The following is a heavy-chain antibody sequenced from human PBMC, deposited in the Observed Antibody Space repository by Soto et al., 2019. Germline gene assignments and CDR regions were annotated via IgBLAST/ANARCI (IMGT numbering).Heavy chain of an antibody. J-gene: IGHJ6*02. CDR2: VYYGGST. Sequence: SETLSITCTVSGGSVCSSSYDGGWIRQPPGKGLEWIGNVYYGGSTYYNPSLKSRVTISVETSKSQFSLKLSSVTAADTAVYYCAGGDYYHSSGYYFYYYTMDVWGQGTTVTVSS. D-gene: IGHD3-22*01. V-gene: IGHV4-39*01. CDR1: GGSVCSSSYD. CDR3: AGGDYYHSSGYYFYYYTMDV.